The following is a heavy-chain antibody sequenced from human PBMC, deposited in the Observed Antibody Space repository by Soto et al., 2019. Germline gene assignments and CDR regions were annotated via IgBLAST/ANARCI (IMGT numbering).Heavy chain of an antibody. V-gene: IGHV1-18*01. D-gene: IGHD4-17*01. CDR2: ISAYSGNT. J-gene: IGHJ4*02. CDR3: ARGRYGDY. Sequence: QVQLVQSGAEVKKPGASVKVSCKASGYTFTTYGISWVRQAPGQGLEWVGWISAYSGNTKYAQKLQGRVTVTTDTSTSTASMEVRSLSSDATAVYSCARGRYGDYWGQGTLVTTSS. CDR1: GYTFTTYG.